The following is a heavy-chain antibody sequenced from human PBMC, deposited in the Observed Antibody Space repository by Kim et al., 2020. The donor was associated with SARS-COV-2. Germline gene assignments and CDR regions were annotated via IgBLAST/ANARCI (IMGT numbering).Heavy chain of an antibody. Sequence: GGSLRLSCTASGFTFGEYAMHWVRQAPGQGLEWVSGIGWNGESIYYGESVKGRITISRDNAKNALYLQISSLRPEDTASYYCAKTHHARSPHGSGYCDYWGQGILVTVSS. J-gene: IGHJ4*01. V-gene: IGHV3-9*01. CDR2: IGWNGESI. D-gene: IGHD3-22*01. CDR3: AKTHHARSPHGSGYCDY. CDR1: GFTFGEYA.